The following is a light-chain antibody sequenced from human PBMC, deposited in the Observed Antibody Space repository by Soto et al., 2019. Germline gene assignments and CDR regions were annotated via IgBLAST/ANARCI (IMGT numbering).Light chain of an antibody. CDR2: TAS. V-gene: IGKV3-20*01. CDR1: QSVGRNY. J-gene: IGKJ1*01. CDR3: QKYNNWPLT. Sequence: ENVLTQSPGTLSLSPGERATLSCRASQSVGRNYTAWFQQKPGQAPRLLMHTASVKATVITDRFSGSGSGTDFTLTISRLEPEDFAFYYCQKYNNWPLTFGQGTKVEIK.